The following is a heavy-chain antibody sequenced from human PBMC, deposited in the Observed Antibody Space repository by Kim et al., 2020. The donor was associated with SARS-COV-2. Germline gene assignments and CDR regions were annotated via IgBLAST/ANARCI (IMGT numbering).Heavy chain of an antibody. CDR2: IWYDGSNK. Sequence: GGSLRLSCAASGFTFSSYGMHWVRQAPGKGLEWVAVIWYDGSNKYYADSVKGRFTISRDNSKNTLYLQMNSLRAEDTAVYYCARDMGLGPYYYYGMDVWGQGTTVTVSS. D-gene: IGHD3-10*01. V-gene: IGHV3-33*01. CDR3: ARDMGLGPYYYYGMDV. J-gene: IGHJ6*02. CDR1: GFTFSSYG.